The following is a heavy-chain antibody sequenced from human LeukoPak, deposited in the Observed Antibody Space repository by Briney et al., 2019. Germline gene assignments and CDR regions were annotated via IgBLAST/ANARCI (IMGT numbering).Heavy chain of an antibody. V-gene: IGHV3-49*04. CDR3: LKSYHYDSTGYSDY. Sequence: GGSLRLSCTASGFTFGDYAMSWVRQAPGKGLEWVGFIRGKAYGGTTQYAASVKGRFTISRDDSKSIAYLQMNSLETEDTAVYYCLKSYHYDSTGYSDYWGQGTLVTVSS. D-gene: IGHD3-22*01. CDR2: IRGKAYGGTT. CDR1: GFTFGDYA. J-gene: IGHJ4*02.